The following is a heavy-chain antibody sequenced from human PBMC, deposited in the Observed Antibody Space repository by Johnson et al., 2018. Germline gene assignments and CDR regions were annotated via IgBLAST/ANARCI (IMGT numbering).Heavy chain of an antibody. J-gene: IGHJ3*02. D-gene: IGHD6-13*01. V-gene: IGHV3-23*04. CDR1: GFTFSNYA. Sequence: VQLVQSGGGLVQPGGSLRLSCAASGFTFSNYAMSWVRQAPGKGLEWVSSISGSGGSTYYADSVTGRFTISRDNSKNTLYLQMNRLRAEDTAVYYCAKVRIISAGYIDAFDIWGQGTMVTVSS. CDR2: ISGSGGST. CDR3: AKVRIISAGYIDAFDI.